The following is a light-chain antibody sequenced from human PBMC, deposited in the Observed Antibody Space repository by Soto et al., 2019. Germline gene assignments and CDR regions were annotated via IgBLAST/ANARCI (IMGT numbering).Light chain of an antibody. Sequence: IQMTQSPSSLSASVGDRVTITCQASQDIAKNLNWYQQKPGKAPKLLIYDASSLQTGVPSRFSGSGTATHFTFTISSLQSEDIATYYCQQYDNLLPITFGQGTRLEIK. V-gene: IGKV1-33*01. J-gene: IGKJ5*01. CDR2: DAS. CDR3: QQYDNLLPIT. CDR1: QDIAKN.